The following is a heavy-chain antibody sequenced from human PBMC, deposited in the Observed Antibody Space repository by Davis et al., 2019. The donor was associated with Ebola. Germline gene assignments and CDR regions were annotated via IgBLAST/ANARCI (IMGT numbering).Heavy chain of an antibody. D-gene: IGHD2-2*01. CDR3: ASQDIVVVPAAIPYYMDV. CDR2: IIPIFGTA. J-gene: IGHJ6*03. Sequence: SVKVSCKASGGTFISYAISWVRQAPGQGLEWMGGIIPIFGTANYAQKFQGRVTITADESTSTAYMELSSLRSEDTAVYYCASQDIVVVPAAIPYYMDVWGKGTTVTVSS. V-gene: IGHV1-69*13. CDR1: GGTFISYA.